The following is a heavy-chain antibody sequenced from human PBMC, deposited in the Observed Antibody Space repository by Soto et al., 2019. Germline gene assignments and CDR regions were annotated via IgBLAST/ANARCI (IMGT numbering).Heavy chain of an antibody. CDR2: ISYDGSNK. Sequence: PGGSLRLSCAASGLTFSSYGMHWVRQAPGKGLEWVAVISYDGSNKYYADSVKGRFTISRDNSKNTLYLQMNSLRAEDTAVYYCAKDIVVVPAAIAHQYYYGMDVWGQGTTVTVSS. V-gene: IGHV3-30*18. CDR1: GLTFSSYG. CDR3: AKDIVVVPAAIAHQYYYGMDV. D-gene: IGHD2-2*01. J-gene: IGHJ6*02.